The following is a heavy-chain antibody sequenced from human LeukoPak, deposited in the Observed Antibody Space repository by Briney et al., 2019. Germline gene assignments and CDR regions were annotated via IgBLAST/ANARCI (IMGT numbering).Heavy chain of an antibody. V-gene: IGHV1-18*01. D-gene: IGHD3-10*01. CDR3: ARDKELLWFGELLFYYYYYYGMDV. J-gene: IGHJ6*04. CDR1: GYTFSKYG. Sequence: GASVKVSCKVSGYTFSKYGISWVRQAPGQGLEWMGWISGYNGNTNYAQEFQGRVTMTTDTSTSTAYMELRGLRSEDTAVYYCARDKELLWFGELLFYYYYYYGMDVWGKGTTVTVSS. CDR2: ISGYNGNT.